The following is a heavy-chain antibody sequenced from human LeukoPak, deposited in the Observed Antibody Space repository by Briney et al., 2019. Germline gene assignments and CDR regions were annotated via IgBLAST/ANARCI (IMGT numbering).Heavy chain of an antibody. D-gene: IGHD3-3*01. CDR1: GYTFTSYG. Sequence: ASVKVSCKASGYTFTSYGISWVRQAPGQGLEWMGWISAYNGNTNYAQKLQGRVTMTTDTSTSTAYMELRSLRSDDTAVYYCARVPHSYDFWSGYYAYYYYMDVWGKGTTVTVSS. CDR2: ISAYNGNT. CDR3: ARVPHSYDFWSGYYAYYYYMDV. V-gene: IGHV1-18*01. J-gene: IGHJ6*03.